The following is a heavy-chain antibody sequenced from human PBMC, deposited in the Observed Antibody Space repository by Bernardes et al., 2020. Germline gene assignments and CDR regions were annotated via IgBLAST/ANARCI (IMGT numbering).Heavy chain of an antibody. V-gene: IGHV1-18*01. CDR1: GYTFTSYG. J-gene: IGHJ4*02. D-gene: IGHD1-26*01. CDR2: ISAYNGNT. Sequence: ASVKVSCKASGYTFTSYGISWVRQAPGQGLEWMGWISAYNGNTNYAQKLQGRVTMTTDTSTSTAYMELRSLRSDDTAVYYCAIPSRGGSYYHFDYWGQGTLVTVSS. CDR3: AIPSRGGSYYHFDY.